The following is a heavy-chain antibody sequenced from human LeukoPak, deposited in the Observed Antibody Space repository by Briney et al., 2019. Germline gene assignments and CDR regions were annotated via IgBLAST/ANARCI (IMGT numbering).Heavy chain of an antibody. CDR1: GFTFSSYA. V-gene: IGHV3-23*01. D-gene: IGHD6-19*01. J-gene: IGHJ4*02. Sequence: GGSLRLSCAASGFTFSSYAMSWVRQAPGKGLEWVSRISGSGGSTYYADSVKGRVTISRDNSKNTLYMQMNSLRAEDTAVYYCAKGNSGWYDYWGQGTLVTVSS. CDR3: AKGNSGWYDY. CDR2: ISGSGGST.